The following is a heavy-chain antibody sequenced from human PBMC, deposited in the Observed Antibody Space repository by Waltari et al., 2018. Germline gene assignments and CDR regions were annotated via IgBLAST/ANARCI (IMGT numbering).Heavy chain of an antibody. Sequence: QVQLQESGPGLVRPSETLSLSCAVSDYSINSGYFWVWIRQPPGKGLAWIGTISHSGSPYYHPSFKSRVIMSVDTSKNQFSLKMTSVTAADTALYYCARQGTSSSFYFDFWGRGTLVIVSS. CDR2: ISHSGSP. D-gene: IGHD6-6*01. CDR3: ARQGTSSSFYFDF. V-gene: IGHV4-38-2*01. CDR1: DYSINSGYF. J-gene: IGHJ4*02.